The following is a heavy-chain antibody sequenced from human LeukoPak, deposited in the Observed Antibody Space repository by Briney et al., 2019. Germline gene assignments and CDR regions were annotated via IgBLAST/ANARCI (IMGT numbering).Heavy chain of an antibody. CDR2: ISAYNGNT. CDR1: GYTFTSYG. CDR3: ARDVDDCSSTSCHGWFGYYYYYYYMDV. J-gene: IGHJ6*03. Sequence: ASVKVSCKASGYTFTSYGISRVRQAPGQGLEWMGWISAYNGNTNYAQKLQGRVTMTTDTSTSTAYMELRSLRSDDTAVYYCARDVDDCSSTSCHGWFGYYYYYYYMDVWGKGTTVTVSS. D-gene: IGHD2-2*01. V-gene: IGHV1-18*01.